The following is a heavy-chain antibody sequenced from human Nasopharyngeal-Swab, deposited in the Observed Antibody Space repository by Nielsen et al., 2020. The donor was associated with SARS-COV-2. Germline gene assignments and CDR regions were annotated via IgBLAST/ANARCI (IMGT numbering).Heavy chain of an antibody. CDR1: GFTFSSYG. Sequence: GESLKISCAASGFTFSSYGMRWVRQAPGKGLEWVAVISYDGSNKYYADSVKGRFTISRDNSKNTLYLQMNSLRAEDTAVYYCARGLKYSSGWYSYYYYGMDVWGQGTTVTVSS. CDR3: ARGLKYSSGWYSYYYYGMDV. J-gene: IGHJ6*02. CDR2: ISYDGSNK. V-gene: IGHV3-30*03. D-gene: IGHD6-19*01.